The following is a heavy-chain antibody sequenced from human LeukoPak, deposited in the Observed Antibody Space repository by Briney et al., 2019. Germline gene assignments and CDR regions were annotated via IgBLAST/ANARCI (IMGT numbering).Heavy chain of an antibody. V-gene: IGHV3-21*01. CDR3: ARGTEYYYGSGSYLFDY. J-gene: IGHJ4*02. CDR2: ISSSSYI. Sequence: GGSLRLSCAASGFTFSSYSMNWVRQAPGKGLEWVSSISSSSYIYYADSVKGRFTISRDNAKNSLYLQMNSLRAEDTAVYYCARGTEYYYGSGSYLFDYWGQGTLVTVSS. D-gene: IGHD3-10*01. CDR1: GFTFSSYS.